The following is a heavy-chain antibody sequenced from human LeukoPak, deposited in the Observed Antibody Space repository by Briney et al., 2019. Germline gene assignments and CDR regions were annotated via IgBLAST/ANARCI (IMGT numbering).Heavy chain of an antibody. CDR1: GFTFDDYS. CDR2: ITWDGGST. Sequence: QSGGSLRLSCAASGFTFDDYSMHWVRHPPGKGLEWVSLITWDGGSTYYADSVKGRFTISRDNSKNSLYLQMNSLRPEDTALYYCAKDGRNYFDYWGQGTLVTVSS. J-gene: IGHJ4*02. V-gene: IGHV3-43D*04. CDR3: AKDGRNYFDY. D-gene: IGHD1-26*01.